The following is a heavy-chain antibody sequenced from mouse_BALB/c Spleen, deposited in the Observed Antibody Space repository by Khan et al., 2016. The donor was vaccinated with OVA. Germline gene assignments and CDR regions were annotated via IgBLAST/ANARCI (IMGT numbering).Heavy chain of an antibody. CDR3: TRERVDGSSFAY. V-gene: IGHV1-69*02. CDR2: IYPSDSYT. D-gene: IGHD2-3*01. J-gene: IGHJ3*01. Sequence: QVQLQQPGIELVRPGASVKLSCKASGYTFTNYWIYWVKQRPGKGLEWIGNIYPSDSYTNYNQKFKDKVTLTVDKSSSTAYMQLSSTTSEDSAVYLCTRERVDGSSFAYWGQGTLVTVSA. CDR1: GYTFTNYW.